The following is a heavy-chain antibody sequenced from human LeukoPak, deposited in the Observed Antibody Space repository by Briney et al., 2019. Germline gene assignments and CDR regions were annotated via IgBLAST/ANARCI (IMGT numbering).Heavy chain of an antibody. CDR3: ASGGGKDYYYYGMDV. J-gene: IGHJ6*02. CDR2: IYHSGST. CDR1: GGSISSYY. V-gene: IGHV4-59*12. Sequence: SETLSLTCTVSGGSISSYYWSWIRQPPGKGLEWIGYIYHSGSTYYNPSLKSRVTISVDRSKNQFSLKLSSVTAADTAVYYCASGGGKDYYYYGMDVWGQGTTVTVSS. D-gene: IGHD4-23*01.